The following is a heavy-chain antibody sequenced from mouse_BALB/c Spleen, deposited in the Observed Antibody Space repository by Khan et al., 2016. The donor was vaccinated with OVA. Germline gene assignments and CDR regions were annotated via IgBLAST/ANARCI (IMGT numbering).Heavy chain of an antibody. CDR1: GYTFTTYW. CDR2: IDSTTGYT. Sequence: VKLLESGAELAKPGASMKMSCKASGYTFTTYWMHWVKQRPGQGLEWIGYIDSTTGYTEYNQKFKDRATLTTDKSSSTAYMQLSSLTSEDSAVYYCARRGLYVIFAYWGQGTLVTVSA. CDR3: ARRGLYVIFAY. J-gene: IGHJ3*01. V-gene: IGHV1-7*01. D-gene: IGHD2-12*01.